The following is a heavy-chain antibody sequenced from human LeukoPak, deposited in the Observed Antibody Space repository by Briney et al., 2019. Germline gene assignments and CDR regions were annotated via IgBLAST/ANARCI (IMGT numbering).Heavy chain of an antibody. CDR2: ISYDGCNK. Sequence: GGGLRLSCAAPVFTFRSYCQHSVSQAPGKGVGRVGGISYDGCNKNYADSVKGRFTISRDNSKNTLYLQMNSLRAEDTAVYYCAKDSVIDWPLGISYYYYYGMDVWGQGTTVTVSS. CDR3: AKDSVIDWPLGISYYYYYGMDV. D-gene: IGHD3-9*01. CDR1: VFTFRSYC. J-gene: IGHJ6*02. V-gene: IGHV3-30*18.